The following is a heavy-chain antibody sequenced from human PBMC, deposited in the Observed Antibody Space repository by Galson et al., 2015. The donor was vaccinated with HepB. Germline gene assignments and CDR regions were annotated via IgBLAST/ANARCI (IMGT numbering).Heavy chain of an antibody. D-gene: IGHD3-10*01. J-gene: IGHJ4*02. Sequence: SLRLSCAASGFTFSSYWMSWVRQAPGKRPEWVANIRYGEYEYYYADFVKGRFTISRDNARNSVFLQMSSLRRDDTVIYYCVRDRTYKGGNFFDFWGQGALVTVSS. CDR2: IRYGEYEY. V-gene: IGHV3-7*03. CDR3: VRDRTYKGGNFFDF. CDR1: GFTFSSYW.